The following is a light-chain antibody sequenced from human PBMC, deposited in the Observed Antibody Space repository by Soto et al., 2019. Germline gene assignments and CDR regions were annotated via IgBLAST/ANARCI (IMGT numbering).Light chain of an antibody. CDR3: MQALQTPLT. CDR1: QSLLHSNGYNY. CDR2: LGS. J-gene: IGKJ4*01. Sequence: DIVMTQSPLSLPVTPGEPASISCRSSQSLLHSNGYNYLDWYLQKPGQSPQLLIYLGSNRASGVPDRVSISGSGTDFTLKISRVEAEDVGVYYCMQALQTPLTFGGGTNVEIK. V-gene: IGKV2-28*01.